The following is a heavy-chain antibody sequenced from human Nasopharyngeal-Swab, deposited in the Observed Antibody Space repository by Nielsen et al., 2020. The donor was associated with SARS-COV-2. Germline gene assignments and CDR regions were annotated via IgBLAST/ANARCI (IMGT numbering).Heavy chain of an antibody. CDR2: INHGGGP. Sequence: GSLRLSCAVDGGSFSGYYWTWIRQSPEKGLEWIGEINHGGGPAYNPSLQSRATILVDMSKNQFSLSLNSVTAADTAVYYCARGLLYDLGFYYYMDVWGKGTTVTVS. J-gene: IGHJ6*03. CDR3: ARGLLYDLGFYYYMDV. D-gene: IGHD2-15*01. CDR1: GGSFSGYY. V-gene: IGHV4-34*01.